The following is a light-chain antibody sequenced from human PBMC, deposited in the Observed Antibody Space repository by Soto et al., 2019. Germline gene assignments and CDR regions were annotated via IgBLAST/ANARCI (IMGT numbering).Light chain of an antibody. Sequence: VLTQPPSVSGAPGQRVTISCTGSSSNIGAGYDVHWYQQLPGTAPKLLIYGNSNRPSGVPDRFSGSKSGTSASLAITGLQAEDEADYYCQSYDSSLSALFGGGTKLTVL. J-gene: IGLJ2*01. CDR1: SSNIGAGYD. V-gene: IGLV1-40*01. CDR2: GNS. CDR3: QSYDSSLSAL.